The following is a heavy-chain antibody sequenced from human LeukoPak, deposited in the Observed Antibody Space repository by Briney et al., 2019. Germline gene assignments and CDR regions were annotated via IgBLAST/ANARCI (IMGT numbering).Heavy chain of an antibody. Sequence: GGSLRLSCAASGFTFSSYAMHWVRQAPGKGLEWVAVISYDGSNKYYADSMKGRFTISRDNSKNTLYLQMNSLRAEDTAVYYCARDTYCSGGSCYSLAVDYWGQGTLVTVSS. CDR2: ISYDGSNK. CDR3: ARDTYCSGGSCYSLAVDY. J-gene: IGHJ4*02. V-gene: IGHV3-30*04. CDR1: GFTFSSYA. D-gene: IGHD2-15*01.